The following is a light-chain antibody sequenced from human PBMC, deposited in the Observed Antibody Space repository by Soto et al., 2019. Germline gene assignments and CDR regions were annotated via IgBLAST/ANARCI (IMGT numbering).Light chain of an antibody. CDR3: QRYTTSPFT. V-gene: IGKV3-20*01. CDR2: GAS. J-gene: IGKJ3*01. CDR1: QSVGSNY. Sequence: EIVLTQSPGTLSLSPGERATLYCRASQSVGSNYLAWYQQKPGQAPRVLIYGASSRATGIPDRFSGSGSGADFTRTISRLEPEDFAVYYCQRYTTSPFTFGPVTKVDIK.